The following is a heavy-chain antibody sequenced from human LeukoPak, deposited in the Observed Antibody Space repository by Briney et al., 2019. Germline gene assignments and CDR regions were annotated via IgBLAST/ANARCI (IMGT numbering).Heavy chain of an antibody. CDR2: INPNSGGT. CDR3: ARSGPRGVGAIRWFDP. V-gene: IGHV1-2*02. J-gene: IGHJ5*02. CDR1: GYTFTGCY. D-gene: IGHD1-26*01. Sequence: ASVKVSCKASGYTFTGCYMHWVRQAPGQGLEWMGWINPNSGGTNYAQKFQGRVTMTTDTSISTAYMELSRLRSDDTAVYYCARSGPRGVGAIRWFDPWGQGTLVTVSS.